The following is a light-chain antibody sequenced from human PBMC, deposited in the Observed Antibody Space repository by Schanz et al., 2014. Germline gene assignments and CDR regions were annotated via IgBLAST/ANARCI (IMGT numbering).Light chain of an antibody. CDR2: EVS. CDR3: CSYTTSIPWV. Sequence: QSALTQPPSASGSPGQSVTISCTGTSSDVGGYNQVSWYQQHPGKAPKLMIYEVSKRPSGVPDRFSGSKSGNTASLTISGLQAEDEADYFCCSYTTSIPWVFGGGTKLTVL. V-gene: IGLV2-8*01. CDR1: SSDVGGYNQ. J-gene: IGLJ3*02.